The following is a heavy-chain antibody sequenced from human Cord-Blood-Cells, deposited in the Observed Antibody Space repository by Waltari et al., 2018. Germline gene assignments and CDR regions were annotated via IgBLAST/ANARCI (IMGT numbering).Heavy chain of an antibody. CDR1: GYTFTGYY. V-gene: IGHV1-2*06. Sequence: QVQLVQSGAEVKKPGASVKVSCKASGYTFTGYYMHWVRQAPGQGLEWMGRINPNSGGTNYAQKLQGRVTMTRDTSLSTAYMGLSRMGSDDTAVYYCARAPPMANSHDYWGQGTLVTVSS. CDR2: INPNSGGT. J-gene: IGHJ4*02. D-gene: IGHD3-10*01. CDR3: ARAPPMANSHDY.